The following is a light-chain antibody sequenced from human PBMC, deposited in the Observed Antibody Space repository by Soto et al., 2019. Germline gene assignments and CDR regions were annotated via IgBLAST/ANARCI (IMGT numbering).Light chain of an antibody. V-gene: IGKV3-11*01. CDR2: DAS. Sequence: EIVLTQSPVTLSLSPGERATLSCRASQSVSRYLAWYQQKPDQAPRLLIYDASNRDTGIPARFSGSGSGTEFTLTISSLEPEDFVVYYCQQRSNWTIAFGQGTRLEIK. CDR3: QQRSNWTIA. CDR1: QSVSRY. J-gene: IGKJ5*01.